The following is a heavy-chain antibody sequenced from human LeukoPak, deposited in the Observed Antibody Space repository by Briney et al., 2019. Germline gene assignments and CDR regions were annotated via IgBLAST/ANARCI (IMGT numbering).Heavy chain of an antibody. CDR3: ARQGPLTTAVTTRTNPFDY. J-gene: IGHJ4*02. Sequence: PSETLSLTCTVSGGSISSSYWNWIRQPPGKGLEWIGYIYYSGSTSYNPSLKSRVTISVGTSKNQFSLKLNSVTAADTAVYYCARQGPLTTAVTTRTNPFDYWGQGTLVTVSS. D-gene: IGHD4-11*01. CDR2: IYYSGST. V-gene: IGHV4-59*08. CDR1: GGSISSSY.